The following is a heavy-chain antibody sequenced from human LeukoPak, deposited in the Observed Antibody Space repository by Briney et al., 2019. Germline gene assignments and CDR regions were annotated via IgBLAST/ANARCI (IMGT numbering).Heavy chain of an antibody. D-gene: IGHD3-22*01. V-gene: IGHV4-39*01. J-gene: IGHJ5*02. CDR3: ARHPRLVMGFDP. CDR2: IYYSGST. Sequence: PSETLSLTCTVSGGSISSSSYYWGWIRQPPGKGLEWIGSIYYSGSTYYNPSLKSRVTISVDTSKNQFSLKLSSVTAADTAVYYCARHPRLVMGFDPWGQGTLVTVSS. CDR1: GGSISSSSYY.